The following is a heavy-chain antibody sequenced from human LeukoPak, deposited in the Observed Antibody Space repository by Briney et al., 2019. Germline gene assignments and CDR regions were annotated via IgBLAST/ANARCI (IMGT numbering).Heavy chain of an antibody. CDR1: GGSISSYY. J-gene: IGHJ4*02. CDR3: TRVLAYPVSDY. V-gene: IGHV3-49*04. D-gene: IGHD2-21*01. CDR2: IRSKAYGGTT. Sequence: LSLTCTVSGGSISSYYWSWVRQAPGKGLEWVGFIRSKAYGGTTEYAASVKGRFTISRDDSKSIAYLQMNSLKTEDTAVYYCTRVLAYPVSDYWGQGTLVTVSS.